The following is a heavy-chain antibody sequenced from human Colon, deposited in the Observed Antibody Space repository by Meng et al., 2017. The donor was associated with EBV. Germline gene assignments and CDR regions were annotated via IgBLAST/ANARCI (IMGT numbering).Heavy chain of an antibody. Sequence: QGHPEGAGPGLVGPSGTPSLPCVCSGASISSNNWGSWVRQPPGKGLEWIGEIYHGGNTNYNPSLKSRVTISVDRSNDQFSLSLSSVTAADTAVYYCAIGNAYNAPSFDYWGQGTLVTVSS. D-gene: IGHD5-24*01. J-gene: IGHJ4*02. CDR3: AIGNAYNAPSFDY. CDR2: IYHGGNT. CDR1: GASISSNNW. V-gene: IGHV4-4*02.